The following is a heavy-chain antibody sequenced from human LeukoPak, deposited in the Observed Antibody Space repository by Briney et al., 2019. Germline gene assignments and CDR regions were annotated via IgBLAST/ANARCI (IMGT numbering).Heavy chain of an antibody. V-gene: IGHV3-53*01. Sequence: GGSLRLSCAASGFTVSSNYMSWVRQAPGKGLEWVSVIYSGGSTYYADSVKGRFTISRDNSKNTLYLQMNSVRAEDTAVYYCAGAYTPYPYGDYPLGYWGQGTLVTVSS. CDR3: AGAYTPYPYGDYPLGY. D-gene: IGHD4-17*01. CDR1: GFTVSSNY. CDR2: IYSGGST. J-gene: IGHJ4*02.